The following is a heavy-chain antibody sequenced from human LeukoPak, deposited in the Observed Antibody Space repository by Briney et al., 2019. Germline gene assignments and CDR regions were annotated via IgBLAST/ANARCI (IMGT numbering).Heavy chain of an antibody. Sequence: SETLSLTCTVSGGSISSYYWSWIRQPAGKGLEWIGRIYTSGSTNYNPSLKSRVTMSVDTSKNQFSLKLSSVTAADTAVYSCAKVAYYYDSSGYDDGGGYFIRAPVYFDSWGQGTLVTVSS. CDR2: IYTSGST. V-gene: IGHV4-4*07. D-gene: IGHD3-22*01. J-gene: IGHJ4*02. CDR3: AKVAYYYDSSGYDDGGGYFIRAPVYFDS. CDR1: GGSISSYY.